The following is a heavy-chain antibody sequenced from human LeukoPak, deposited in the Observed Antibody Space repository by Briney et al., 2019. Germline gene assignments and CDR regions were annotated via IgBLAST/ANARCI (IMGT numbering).Heavy chain of an antibody. V-gene: IGHV3-9*01. CDR3: AKGGSGSYYPGTIDY. Sequence: GGSLRLSRAASGFTFDDYAMHWVRQAPGKGLEWVSGISWNSGSIGYADSVKGRFTISRDNAKNSLYLQMNSLRAEDTALYYCAKGGSGSYYPGTIDYWGQGTLVTVSS. D-gene: IGHD1-26*01. CDR1: GFTFDDYA. J-gene: IGHJ4*02. CDR2: ISWNSGSI.